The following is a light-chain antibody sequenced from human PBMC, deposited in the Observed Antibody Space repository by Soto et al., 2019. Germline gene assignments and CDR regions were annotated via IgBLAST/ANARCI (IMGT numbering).Light chain of an antibody. J-gene: IGKJ1*01. CDR2: GAS. V-gene: IGKV3-15*01. CDR3: QQYHNAGST. CDR1: QSVSNN. Sequence: IVMTQSPATLSVFTGGRASLSCRASQSVSNNLAWYQKKPGQAPRLLIYGASTRAAGISVRFSGSGSGTDFTLIISSLQSVDSAVYYCQQYHNAGSTFGQGTKVEI.